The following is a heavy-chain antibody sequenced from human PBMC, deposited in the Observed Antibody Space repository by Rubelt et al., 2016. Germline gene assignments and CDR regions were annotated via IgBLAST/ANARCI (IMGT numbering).Heavy chain of an antibody. V-gene: IGHV3-33*01. D-gene: IGHD2-21*02. CDR1: YG. Sequence: YGMHWVRQAPGKGLEWVAVIWYDGSNKYYADSVKGRFTISRDNSKNTLYLQMNSLRAEDTAVYYCAADEGTYCGGDCYPFDYWGQGTLVTVSS. CDR2: IWYDGSNK. J-gene: IGHJ4*02. CDR3: AADEGTYCGGDCYPFDY.